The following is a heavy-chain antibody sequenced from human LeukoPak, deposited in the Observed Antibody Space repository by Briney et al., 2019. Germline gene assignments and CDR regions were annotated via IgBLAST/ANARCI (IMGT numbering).Heavy chain of an antibody. Sequence: GGSLRLSCAASGFIFNSYAMNWVRQAPGKGLEWVSGISGSGGTTSYADSVKGRFSISRDNSKNTLYLQMNSLRAEDTAVYYCAKDALYYYYMDVWGKGTTVTVSS. CDR1: GFIFNSYA. CDR3: AKDALYYYYMDV. J-gene: IGHJ6*03. CDR2: ISGSGGTT. V-gene: IGHV3-23*01.